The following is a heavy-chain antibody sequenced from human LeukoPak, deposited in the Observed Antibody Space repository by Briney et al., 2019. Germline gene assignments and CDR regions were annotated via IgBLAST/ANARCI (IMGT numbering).Heavy chain of an antibody. CDR3: ARESYLDWFDP. CDR1: SGSFNSCA. J-gene: IGHJ5*02. CDR2: VTHGGST. D-gene: IGHD3-10*01. Sequence: SDTRSLTCGFHSGSFNSCAGSGSRRPPGKELQWIGEVTHGGSTNYNPSLKSRVTISVDTSRNQFSLKLTSVTAADRGVYYCARESYLDWFDPWSQGALVTVSS. V-gene: IGHV4-34*01.